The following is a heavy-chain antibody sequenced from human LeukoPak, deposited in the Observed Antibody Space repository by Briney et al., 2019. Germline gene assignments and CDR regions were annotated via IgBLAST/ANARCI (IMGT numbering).Heavy chain of an antibody. CDR3: ARAVDTAMVN. D-gene: IGHD5-18*01. V-gene: IGHV4-30-2*01. CDR1: GGSINSGAYS. J-gene: IGHJ4*02. CDR2: IYHSVST. Sequence: PSETLSLTCAVSGGSINSGAYSWSWIRQPPGKGLEWIGYIYHSVSTYYNPSLKSRVTISVDRSKNQFSLKLSSVTAADTAVYYCARAVDTAMVNWGQGTLVTVSS.